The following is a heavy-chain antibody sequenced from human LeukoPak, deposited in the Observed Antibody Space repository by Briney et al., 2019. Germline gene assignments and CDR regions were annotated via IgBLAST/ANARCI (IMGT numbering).Heavy chain of an antibody. CDR2: IYYTGST. J-gene: IGHJ5*02. D-gene: IGHD6-19*01. V-gene: IGHV4-39*01. Sequence: SETLSLTCTVSGGSISSNSYYWGWIRQPPGKGLEWSGIIYYTGSTYYNPSLKSRVTISVDTSKNQFSLKLSSVTAADTAVYYCARVPGEQWLVNNWFDPWGQGTLVTVSS. CDR1: GGSISSNSYY. CDR3: ARVPGEQWLVNNWFDP.